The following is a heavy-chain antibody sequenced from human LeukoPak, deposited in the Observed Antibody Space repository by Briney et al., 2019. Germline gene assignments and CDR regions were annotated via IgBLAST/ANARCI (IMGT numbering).Heavy chain of an antibody. CDR2: INPNSGGT. Sequence: ASVKVSCKASGYTFTGYYMHWVRQAPGQGLEWMGRINPNSGGTNYAQKFQGRVTMTRDTSISTAYMELSRLRSDDTAVYYCARERWLQYESYGMDVWGQGTTVTASS. J-gene: IGHJ6*02. CDR3: ARERWLQYESYGMDV. D-gene: IGHD5-24*01. V-gene: IGHV1-2*06. CDR1: GYTFTGYY.